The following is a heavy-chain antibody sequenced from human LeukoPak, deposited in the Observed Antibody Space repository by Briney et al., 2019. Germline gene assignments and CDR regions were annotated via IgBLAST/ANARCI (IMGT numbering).Heavy chain of an antibody. V-gene: IGHV3-30*04. CDR1: GVTFSSYA. Sequence: GGSLRLSCAASGVTFSSYAMHWVRQAPGKGLEWVAVISYDGSNKYYTDSVKGRFTISRDNSKNTLYLQMNSLRAEDTAVYYCAELGITMIGGVWGKGTTVTISS. J-gene: IGHJ6*04. CDR3: AELGITMIGGV. CDR2: ISYDGSNK. D-gene: IGHD3-10*02.